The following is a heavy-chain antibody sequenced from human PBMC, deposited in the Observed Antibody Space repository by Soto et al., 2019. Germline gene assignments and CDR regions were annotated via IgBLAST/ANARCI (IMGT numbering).Heavy chain of an antibody. CDR3: ARDRHAYYYDSSGSPQAVSDY. D-gene: IGHD3-22*01. CDR2: IYYSGST. J-gene: IGHJ4*02. V-gene: IGHV4-30-4*01. Sequence: SETLSLTCSVSGGSISSGDYYWSWIRQPPGKGLEWIGYIYYSGSTKYNPSLKSRVAISVDTSKNQFSLKLSSVTAADTAVYYCARDRHAYYYDSSGSPQAVSDYWGQGTLVTSPQ. CDR1: GGSISSGDYY.